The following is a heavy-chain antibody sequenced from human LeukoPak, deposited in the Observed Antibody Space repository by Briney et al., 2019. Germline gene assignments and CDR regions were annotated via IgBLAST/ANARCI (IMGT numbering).Heavy chain of an antibody. CDR3: AREGTDYDFWSGYLDAFDI. V-gene: IGHV1-18*01. D-gene: IGHD3-3*01. CDR1: GYTFTSYG. CDR2: ISAYNGNT. Sequence: ASVKVSCKASGYTFTSYGISWVRQAPGQGLEWMEWISAYNGNTNYAQKLQGRVTITTDTSTSTAYMELRSLRSDDTAVYYCAREGTDYDFWSGYLDAFDIWGQGTMVTVSS. J-gene: IGHJ3*02.